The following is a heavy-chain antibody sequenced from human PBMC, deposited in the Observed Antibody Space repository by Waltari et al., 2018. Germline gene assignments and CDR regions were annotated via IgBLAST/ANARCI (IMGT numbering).Heavy chain of an antibody. CDR2: IYSGGNT. J-gene: IGHJ3*01. CDR3: ARVIRDGPSGFYGIAAFDL. Sequence: DVQLVETGGGLIQPGGSLSLSCAVAGFTVSNNYMTWVRQAPAKGLEWVSVIYSGGNTYYAASVTGRFSISRDNFNNTLFLQMNNLRAEDTAIYYCARVIRDGPSGFYGIAAFDLWGQGTMVTVSS. CDR1: GFTVSNNY. D-gene: IGHD3-22*01. V-gene: IGHV3-53*02.